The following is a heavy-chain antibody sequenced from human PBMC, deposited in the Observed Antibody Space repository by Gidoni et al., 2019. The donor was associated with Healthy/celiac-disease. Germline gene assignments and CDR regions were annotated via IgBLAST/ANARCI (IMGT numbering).Heavy chain of an antibody. J-gene: IGHJ3*02. CDR2: IYTRGSP. Sequence: QVQLQESGPGLVKPSQTLSLTCTVSGGSISSGSYYWSWIRQPAGKGLDWIGRIYTRGSPNYNPSLKSRFTISVDTSKNQFSLKLSSVTAADTAVYYCARASPLDAFDIWGQGTMVTVSS. V-gene: IGHV4-61*02. CDR3: ARASPLDAFDI. CDR1: GGSISSGSYY.